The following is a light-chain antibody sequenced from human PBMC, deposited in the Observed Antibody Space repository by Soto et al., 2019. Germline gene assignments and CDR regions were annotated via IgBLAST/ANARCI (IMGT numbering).Light chain of an antibody. V-gene: IGKV4-1*01. CDR1: QSVLYSSNNTNY. J-gene: IGKJ2*01. CDR2: WAS. Sequence: DVVMTQSPDSLAVSLVERATINCKSSQSVLYSSNNTNYLAWYQQKPGQHPKLIIYWASTRESGVPDRFSGSGYVTHFTLTISSLQAEDVAVYYCQQYYSAQYTCGQGTKLEIK. CDR3: QQYYSAQYT.